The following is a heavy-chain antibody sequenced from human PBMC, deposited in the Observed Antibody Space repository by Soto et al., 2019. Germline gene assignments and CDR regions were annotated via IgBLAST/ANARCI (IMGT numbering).Heavy chain of an antibody. J-gene: IGHJ6*03. D-gene: IGHD4-17*01. CDR1: GFTFSSYA. Sequence: GESLKISCAASGFTFSSYAMSWVRQAPGKGLEWVSAISGSGGSTYYADSVKGRFTISRDNSKNTLYLQMNSLRAEDTAVYYCAKTGDYDYYYYYYMDVWGKGTTVTVSS. CDR2: ISGSGGST. V-gene: IGHV3-23*01. CDR3: AKTGDYDYYYYYYMDV.